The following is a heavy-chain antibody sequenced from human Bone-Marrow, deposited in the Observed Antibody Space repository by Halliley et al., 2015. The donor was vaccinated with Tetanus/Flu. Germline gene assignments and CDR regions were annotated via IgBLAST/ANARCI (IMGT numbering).Heavy chain of an antibody. CDR1: GVSLTSSGYY. J-gene: IGHJ4*02. Sequence: TLSLTCTVSGVSLTSSGYYWSWIRQSPGKGLEWIGYIYYSGSTNYNPSLKSRVTISVDTSKNQFSLKLSSVTAADTAVYYCARGLYDDSSTPSVDSDFWGQGTLFSVSS. D-gene: IGHD3-22*01. CDR2: IYYSGST. CDR3: ARGLYDDSSTPSVDSDF. V-gene: IGHV4-61*08.